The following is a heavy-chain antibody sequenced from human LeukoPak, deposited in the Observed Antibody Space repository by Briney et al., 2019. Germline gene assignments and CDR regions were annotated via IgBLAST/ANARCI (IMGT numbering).Heavy chain of an antibody. CDR3: ARDSGDYVWGSYHYFDY. Sequence: PGGSLRFSCAASGFTVSSNYMSWVRQAPGKGLEWVSVIYSGGSTYYADSVKGRFTISRDNSKNTLYLQMNGLRAEDTAVYYCARDSGDYVWGSYHYFDYWGQGTLVTVSS. V-gene: IGHV3-53*01. CDR2: IYSGGST. J-gene: IGHJ4*02. CDR1: GFTVSSNY. D-gene: IGHD3-16*02.